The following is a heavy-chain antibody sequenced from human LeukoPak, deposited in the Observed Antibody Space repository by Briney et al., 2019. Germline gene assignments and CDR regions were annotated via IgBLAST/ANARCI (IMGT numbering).Heavy chain of an antibody. V-gene: IGHV4-28*01. Sequence: PSETLSLTCAVSGYSISSSNWWGWSRRPAGKGREWIGLIYTSGSTNYNPSLKSRVTMSVDTSKNQFSLKLSSVTAADTAVYYCARTFWSGYYPALNFDYWGQGTLVTVSS. J-gene: IGHJ4*02. CDR3: ARTFWSGYYPALNFDY. CDR1: GYSISSSNW. D-gene: IGHD3-3*01. CDR2: IYTSGST.